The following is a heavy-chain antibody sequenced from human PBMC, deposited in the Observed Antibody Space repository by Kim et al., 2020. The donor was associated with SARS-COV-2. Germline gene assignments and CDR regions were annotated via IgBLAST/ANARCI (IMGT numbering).Heavy chain of an antibody. V-gene: IGHV4-59*01. J-gene: IGHJ4*02. Sequence: SETLSLTCSISGGSISSYYWTWIRQPPGKGLEWIGYIYYSGGTNYSPSLKSRVTLSVDTSKNQFSLNLSSVTAADTAVYYCARGLNHYYFDYWGQGTLVTVSS. D-gene: IGHD3-16*01. CDR2: IYYSGGT. CDR1: GGSISSYY. CDR3: ARGLNHYYFDY.